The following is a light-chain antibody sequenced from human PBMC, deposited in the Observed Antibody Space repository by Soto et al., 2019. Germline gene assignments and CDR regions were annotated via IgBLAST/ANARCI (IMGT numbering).Light chain of an antibody. J-gene: IGKJ2*01. Sequence: DIVMTQSPDSLAVSLGERATINCKSSQSVLYSSNNKNYLAWYQQKPGQPAKLLIYWASTRESGVPDRFSGSGSGTDFTLTISSLQAEDVAVYYCQQYYSTPSYTFGQGTKLEIK. V-gene: IGKV4-1*01. CDR3: QQYYSTPSYT. CDR2: WAS. CDR1: QSVLYSSNNKNY.